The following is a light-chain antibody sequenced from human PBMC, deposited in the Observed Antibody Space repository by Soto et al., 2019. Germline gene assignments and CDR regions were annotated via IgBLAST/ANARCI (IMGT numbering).Light chain of an antibody. Sequence: AIRMTQSPSSFSASTGDRVTITCRASQGISSYLAWYQQKPGKAPKLLIYAASTLQSGVPSRFSGSGSGTAFTLTISCLQSEDFAIYYCQQFYYYPHTFGQGTKLEVK. CDR1: QGISSY. J-gene: IGKJ2*01. CDR2: AAS. V-gene: IGKV1-8*01. CDR3: QQFYYYPHT.